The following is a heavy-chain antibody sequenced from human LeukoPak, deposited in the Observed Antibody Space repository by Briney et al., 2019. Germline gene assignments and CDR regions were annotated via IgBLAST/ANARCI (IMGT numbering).Heavy chain of an antibody. CDR3: AKPQWQVEY. V-gene: IGHV3-23*01. CDR1: GFIFSSYT. D-gene: IGHD6-19*01. Sequence: GGSLRLSCAASGFIFSSYTMSWVRQAPGKGLQWVSAISGSGDNIYYTDSVKGRFTISRDNSKNTLYLQMNSLRAEDTAVYYCAKPQWQVEYWGQGTMVTVSS. J-gene: IGHJ3*01. CDR2: ISGSGDNI.